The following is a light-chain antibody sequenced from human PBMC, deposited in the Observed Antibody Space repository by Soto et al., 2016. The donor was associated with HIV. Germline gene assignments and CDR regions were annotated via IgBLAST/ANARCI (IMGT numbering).Light chain of an antibody. CDR2: EDF. CDR1: QSLLHSDGKTY. J-gene: IGKJ2*01. CDR3: MQGLHTPPT. V-gene: IGKV2D-29*01. Sequence: DIVMTQTPLSLSVTPGQPASISCKSSQSLLHSDGKTYVYWYLQKAGQPPQLPMYEDFNRFSGVPDRFSGSGSGTDFTLRISRVEAEDVGVYYCMQGLHTPPTFGQGTKLQIK.